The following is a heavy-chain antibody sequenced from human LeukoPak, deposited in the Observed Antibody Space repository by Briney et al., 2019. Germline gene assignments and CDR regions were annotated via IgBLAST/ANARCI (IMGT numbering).Heavy chain of an antibody. CDR1: GFTFSSYS. CDR2: ISSSSSHI. CDR3: ARRAGAYSHPYDY. V-gene: IGHV3-21*01. Sequence: GGSLSLSCAASGFTFSSYSMNWVRQAPGKGLEWVSSISSSSSHIYYADSVKGRFTISRDNAKNSLYLQMNSLRAEDTAVYYCARRAGAYSHPYDYWGQGTLVTVSS. J-gene: IGHJ4*02. D-gene: IGHD4/OR15-4a*01.